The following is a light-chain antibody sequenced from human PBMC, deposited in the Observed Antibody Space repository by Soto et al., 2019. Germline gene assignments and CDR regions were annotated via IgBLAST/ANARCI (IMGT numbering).Light chain of an antibody. CDR3: HNDNSFPLA. V-gene: IGKV1-12*01. Sequence: DIQMTQSPSSVSASVGDRVTISCRASQGISSNLVWYHQKPGKAPKLLIYSASALQSGVPSRFSGSGSGTDFTLTSTSLQPEDFATYYCHNDNSFPLAFGQGTKVEIK. J-gene: IGKJ1*01. CDR2: SAS. CDR1: QGISSN.